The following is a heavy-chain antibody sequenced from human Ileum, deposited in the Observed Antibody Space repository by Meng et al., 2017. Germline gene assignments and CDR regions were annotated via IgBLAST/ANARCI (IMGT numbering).Heavy chain of an antibody. J-gene: IGHJ5*02. CDR1: GGAFSSSA. CDR2: IIPILNAS. V-gene: IGHV1-69*10. CDR3: ARDCSGGGCFDP. Sequence: QVQLVQSGAEVKYHGSSVTVSCKASGGAFSSSAIGWLRQAPGRGREWMGGIIPILNASTYAQNFKGRVTLSADMATTTVYMELSSLTSDDTAVYFCARDCSGGGCFDPWGQGTLVTVSS. D-gene: IGHD2-15*01.